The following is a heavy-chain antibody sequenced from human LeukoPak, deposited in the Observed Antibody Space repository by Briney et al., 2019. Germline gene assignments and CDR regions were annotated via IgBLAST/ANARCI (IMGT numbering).Heavy chain of an antibody. CDR2: IWYDGSNK. D-gene: IGHD3/OR15-3a*01. CDR3: ARDEGLDPYYFDY. J-gene: IGHJ4*02. CDR1: GFTFSSYG. V-gene: IGHV3-33*01. Sequence: PGGSLRLSCAASGFTFSSYGMHWVRQAPGKGLEWVAVIWYDGSNKYYADSVKGRFTISRGNSKNTLYLQMNSLRAEDTAVYYCARDEGLDPYYFDYWGQGTLVTVSS.